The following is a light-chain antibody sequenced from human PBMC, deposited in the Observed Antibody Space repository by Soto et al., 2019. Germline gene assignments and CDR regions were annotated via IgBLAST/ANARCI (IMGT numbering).Light chain of an antibody. CDR2: GAS. CDR3: QQYNKGPVT. V-gene: IGKV3-15*01. Sequence: EIVMTQSPAALSVSPGERGTLSCRASQSVSSNLAWYQQKPGQAPRLLIYGASTRATGIPARFSGSGSGTEFTLTISSLQSEDFAVYYCQQYNKGPVTFG. CDR1: QSVSSN. J-gene: IGKJ1*01.